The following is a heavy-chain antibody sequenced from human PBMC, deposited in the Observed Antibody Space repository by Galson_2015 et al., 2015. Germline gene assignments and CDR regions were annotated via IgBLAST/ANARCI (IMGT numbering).Heavy chain of an antibody. CDR1: GYTFTSYD. CDR3: ASELRYCSSTSCSKYYYCGMDV. V-gene: IGHV1-8*01. CDR2: MNPNSGNT. Sequence: SVKVSCKASGYTFTSYDINWVRQATGQGLEWMGWMNPNSGNTGYAQKFQGRVTMTRNTSISTAYMELSNLRSEDTAVYYCASELRYCSSTSCSKYYYCGMDVWGQGTTVTVSS. D-gene: IGHD2-2*01. J-gene: IGHJ6*02.